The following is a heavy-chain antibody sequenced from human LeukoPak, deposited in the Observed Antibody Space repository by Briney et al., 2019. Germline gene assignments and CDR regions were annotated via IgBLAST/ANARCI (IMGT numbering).Heavy chain of an antibody. J-gene: IGHJ4*02. CDR1: GFTVSTNY. V-gene: IGHV3-53*01. CDR2: IYSGGST. CDR3: AREFCSGGSCYSDY. D-gene: IGHD2-15*01. Sequence: GGSLRLSCAASGFTVSTNYMTWVRQAPGKGLEWVSVIYSGGSTYYADSVKGRFTISRDNSKNTLYLQMNSLRAEDTAVYYCAREFCSGGSCYSDYWGQGTLVTVSS.